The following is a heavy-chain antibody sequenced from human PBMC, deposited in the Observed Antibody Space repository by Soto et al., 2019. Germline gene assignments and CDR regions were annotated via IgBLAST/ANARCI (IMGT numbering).Heavy chain of an antibody. CDR2: ITKSDDYT. D-gene: IGHD3-10*02. Sequence: VRLSXAASGFIFSDFYITWILHAPGQGLEWISRITKSDDYTKYADSVWGRFNMSRDIARNSLFLNMYSLRPNDTAVYFCARGSGYVAGANGLEVWGQRTTVTVS. V-gene: IGHV3-11*06. CDR3: ARGSGYVAGANGLEV. J-gene: IGHJ6*01. CDR1: GFIFSDFY.